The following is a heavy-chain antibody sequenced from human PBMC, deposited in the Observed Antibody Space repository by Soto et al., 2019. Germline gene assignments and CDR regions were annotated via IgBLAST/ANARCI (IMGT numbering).Heavy chain of an antibody. D-gene: IGHD3-3*01. CDR3: ARARRLLEWLFTPGPFGMDV. Sequence: SETMSLTCPVSGGSISSGYYYWSWIRKPPGKGLEWIGYIYYSGSTYYNPSLKSRVTISVDTSKNQFSLKLSSVTAADTAVYYCARARRLLEWLFTPGPFGMDVWGQGTTVTVSS. J-gene: IGHJ6*02. V-gene: IGHV4-30-4*01. CDR1: GGSISSGYYY. CDR2: IYYSGST.